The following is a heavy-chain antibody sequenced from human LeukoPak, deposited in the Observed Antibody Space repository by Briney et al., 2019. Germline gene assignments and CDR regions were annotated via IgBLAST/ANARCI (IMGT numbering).Heavy chain of an antibody. D-gene: IGHD5-12*01. Sequence: GRSLRLSCAASGFTFSSYGMHWVRQAPGKGLEWVAITWYDGSKKFYEDSVKGRFTISRDNSKNTLYLQMNSLRAEDTAVYYCARDVATNSNWFDPWGQGTLVTVSS. CDR1: GFTFSSYG. CDR2: TWYDGSKK. CDR3: ARDVATNSNWFDP. V-gene: IGHV3-33*01. J-gene: IGHJ5*02.